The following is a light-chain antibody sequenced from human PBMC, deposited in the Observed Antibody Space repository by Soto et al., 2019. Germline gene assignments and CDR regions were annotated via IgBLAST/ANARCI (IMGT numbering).Light chain of an antibody. V-gene: IGLV2-8*01. CDR3: SSYAGSNNLV. CDR1: XXXVXCYNF. J-gene: IGLJ2*01. Sequence: QSALTQPPSASGSPGQSVXXXXXXXXXXVXCYNFVSWYQQHPGKAPKLMIYEVSQRPSGVPDRFSGSKSGNTASLTVSGLQAEDEADYYCSSYAGSNNLVFGGGTQLTVL. CDR2: EVS.